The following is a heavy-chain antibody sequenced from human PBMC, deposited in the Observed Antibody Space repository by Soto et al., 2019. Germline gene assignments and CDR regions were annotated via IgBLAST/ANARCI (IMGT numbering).Heavy chain of an antibody. CDR1: GGSFSGYY. CDR2: INHSGNT. V-gene: IGHV4-34*01. J-gene: IGHJ4*02. CDR3: ARGSIDYIAAAGFLFDY. Sequence: PSETLSLTCAVYGGSFSGYYWSWIRQPPGKGLEWIGEINHSGNTNYNPSLKSRVTISVDTSKNQFSLKLSSVTAADTAVYYCARGSIDYIAAAGFLFDYWGQGTLVTVSS. D-gene: IGHD6-13*01.